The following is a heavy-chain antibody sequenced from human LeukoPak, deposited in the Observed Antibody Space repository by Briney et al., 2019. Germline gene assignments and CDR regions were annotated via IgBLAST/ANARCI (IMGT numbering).Heavy chain of an antibody. CDR2: FYISGST. CDR3: ARGYCTNAVCSLGPTQA. Sequence: SETLSLTCTISGGSISSGSYSWSWIRQPAGKGLEWIGRFYISGSTHYNPSLKSRVTISVDTSKNQFSLKLSSVTAADTAVYYCARGYCTNAVCSLGPTQAWGQGTLVTVSS. V-gene: IGHV4-61*02. D-gene: IGHD2-8*01. CDR1: GGSISSGSYS. J-gene: IGHJ4*02.